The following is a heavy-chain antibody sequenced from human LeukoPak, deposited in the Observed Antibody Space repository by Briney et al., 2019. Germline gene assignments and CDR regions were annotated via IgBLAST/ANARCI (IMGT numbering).Heavy chain of an antibody. V-gene: IGHV3-21*04. D-gene: IGHD6-13*01. Sequence: GGSLRLSCAASGFTFSSYSMNWVRQAPGKGLEWVSSISSSSSYIYYADSVKGRFTISRDNAKNSLYLQMNSLRAEDTAVYYCARDLLRAPGIAAAGTLPYGMDVWGQGTTVTVSS. CDR2: ISSSSSYI. CDR1: GFTFSSYS. CDR3: ARDLLRAPGIAAAGTLPYGMDV. J-gene: IGHJ6*02.